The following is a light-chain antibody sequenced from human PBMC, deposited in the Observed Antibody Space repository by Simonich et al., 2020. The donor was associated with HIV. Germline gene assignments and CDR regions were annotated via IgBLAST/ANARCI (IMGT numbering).Light chain of an antibody. J-gene: IGKJ3*01. CDR2: GAS. CDR1: QSVSIN. CDR3: QQYNNWPSPFT. Sequence: EIMMTQSPATLSVSPGERATLPCRASQSVSINLAWYQQKPAQAPRLLIYGASSRATGIPARFSGSGFGTEFTLTISSMQSEDFAVYYCQQYNNWPSPFTFGPGTKVDIE. V-gene: IGKV3-15*01.